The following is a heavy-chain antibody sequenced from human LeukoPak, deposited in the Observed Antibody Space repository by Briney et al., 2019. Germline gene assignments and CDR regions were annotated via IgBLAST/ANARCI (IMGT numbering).Heavy chain of an antibody. V-gene: IGHV1-24*01. Sequence: ASVKVSCKVSGYTLTELSMHWVRQAPGKGLEWMGGFDPEDGETIYAQKFQGRVTMTEDTSTDTAYMGLSSLRSEDTAVYYCATVPGRMVAAISFDYWGQGTLVTVSS. CDR2: FDPEDGET. D-gene: IGHD2-15*01. J-gene: IGHJ4*02. CDR3: ATVPGRMVAAISFDY. CDR1: GYTLTELS.